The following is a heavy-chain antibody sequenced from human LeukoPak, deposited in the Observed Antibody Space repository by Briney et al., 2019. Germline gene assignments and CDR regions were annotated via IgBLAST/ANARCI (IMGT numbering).Heavy chain of an antibody. D-gene: IGHD2-2*03. CDR2: ISSSSNTI. Sequence: GGSPRLSCAASGLTFSNYSMNWVRKAPGKGLKWLSYISSSSNTIYYADSVKGRFTISRDPDTNSLYLQMHSLRAEDTAVNYYSSGYWVMSCTHYIEDWGQGALVTVSS. CDR3: SSGYWVMSCTHYIED. CDR1: GLTFSNYS. V-gene: IGHV3-48*01. J-gene: IGHJ4*02.